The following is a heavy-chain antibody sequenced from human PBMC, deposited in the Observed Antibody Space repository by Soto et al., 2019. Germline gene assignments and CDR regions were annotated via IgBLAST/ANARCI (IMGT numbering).Heavy chain of an antibody. CDR3: AKIPVGATGRFDS. CDR2: ISGGGGST. D-gene: IGHD1-26*01. Sequence: GGSLRLSCAGSGFTFSNYAMSWVRQAPGKGLAWVSAISGGGGSTYYADSVKGRFTISRDNSKNTLYLQMNSLRAEDTALYYCAKIPVGATGRFDSWGQGTLVTVSS. CDR1: GFTFSNYA. J-gene: IGHJ4*02. V-gene: IGHV3-23*01.